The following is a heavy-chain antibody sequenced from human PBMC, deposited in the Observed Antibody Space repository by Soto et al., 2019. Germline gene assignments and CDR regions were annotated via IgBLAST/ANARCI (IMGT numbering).Heavy chain of an antibody. D-gene: IGHD5-12*01. CDR2: IFAGGAPT. V-gene: IGHV3-23*01. J-gene: IGHJ4*02. CDR1: GFTFATYT. Sequence: VGSRSLSCASSGFTFATYTMTWVRQAPGKGLEWVSSIFAGGAPTFYADSVKGRFTISRDNSRNTLYLQMNSLRAEDTAIYYCAKEARLSAWGQGTLVNVSA. CDR3: AKEARLSA.